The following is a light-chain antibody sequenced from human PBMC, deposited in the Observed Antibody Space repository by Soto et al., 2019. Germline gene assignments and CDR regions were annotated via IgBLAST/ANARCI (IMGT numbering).Light chain of an antibody. J-gene: IGKJ4*01. Sequence: EIVLTQSPGTLSLSPGERATLSCRASQSVSSDYLSWYQQKPAQPPRLLIYGASYRATGIPDRFSGGGSGTDFTLTISRLEAEDFAVYYCQQYSSTPPVTFGGGTKVEIK. V-gene: IGKV3-20*01. CDR3: QQYSSTPPVT. CDR2: GAS. CDR1: QSVSSDY.